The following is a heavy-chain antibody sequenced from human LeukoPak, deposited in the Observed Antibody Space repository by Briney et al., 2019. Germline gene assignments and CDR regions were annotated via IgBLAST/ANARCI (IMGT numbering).Heavy chain of an antibody. CDR3: ARDYDYLWGSCRANHNYFDY. V-gene: IGHV1-3*01. CDR1: GYTFTSYA. J-gene: IGHJ4*02. Sequence: GASVKVSCKASGYTFTSYAMHWVRQAPGQRLEWMGWINAGNGNTKYSQKFQGRVTITRDTSASTAYMELSSLTSEDTAVYYCARDYDYLWGSCRANHNYFDYWGQGTLVTVSS. D-gene: IGHD3-16*02. CDR2: INAGNGNT.